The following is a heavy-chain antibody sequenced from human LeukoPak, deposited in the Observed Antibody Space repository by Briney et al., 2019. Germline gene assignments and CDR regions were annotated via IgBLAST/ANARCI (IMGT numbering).Heavy chain of an antibody. D-gene: IGHD7-27*01. V-gene: IGHV3-7*04. Sequence: PGGSLRLSCAASGFTFSSYAMSWVRQAPGKGLEWVANIKQDGSEKNYVDSVKGRFTISRDNAKNSLYLQMNGLRVDDTAVYYCARGLGWFDPWGQGTLVTVSS. CDR3: ARGLGWFDP. CDR1: GFTFSSYA. J-gene: IGHJ5*02. CDR2: IKQDGSEK.